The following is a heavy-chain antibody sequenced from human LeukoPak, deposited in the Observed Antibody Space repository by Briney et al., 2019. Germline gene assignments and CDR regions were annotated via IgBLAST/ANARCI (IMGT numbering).Heavy chain of an antibody. J-gene: IGHJ4*02. CDR2: IYSDNT. Sequence: GGSLRLSCTVSGFTVGSNSMSWVRQAPGKGLEWVSFIYSDNTHYSDSVKGRFTISRDNSKNTLYLQMNSLRAEDTAVYYCARSGYYYDSSGTEGFDYWGQGTLVTVSS. D-gene: IGHD3-22*01. V-gene: IGHV3-53*01. CDR3: ARSGYYYDSSGTEGFDY. CDR1: GFTVGSNS.